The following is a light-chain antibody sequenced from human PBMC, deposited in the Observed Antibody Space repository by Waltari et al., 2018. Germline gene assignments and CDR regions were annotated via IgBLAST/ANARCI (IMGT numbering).Light chain of an antibody. J-gene: IGLJ1*01. CDR3: SSYTSSSTLGV. V-gene: IGLV2-14*01. CDR1: SSDVGGYNY. CDR2: DVS. Sequence: QSALTQPASVSGSPGQSITISCTGTSSDVGGYNYVFWYQQHPGKAPKLMLYDVSNRPSGLSNRFSGSKSGNTASLTISGLQAEDEADYYCSSYTSSSTLGVFGTGTKVTVL.